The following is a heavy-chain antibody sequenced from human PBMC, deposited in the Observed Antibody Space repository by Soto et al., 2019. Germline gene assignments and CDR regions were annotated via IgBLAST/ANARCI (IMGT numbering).Heavy chain of an antibody. J-gene: IGHJ3*02. CDR2: IIPIFGTA. V-gene: IGHV1-69*13. D-gene: IGHD3-10*01. CDR1: GRTFSSYA. CDR3: ARHPWEYYYGSGRTAFDI. Sequence: SVKVSCKASGRTFSSYAISWVRQAPGQGLEWMGGIIPIFGTANYAQKFQGRVTITADESTSTAYMELSSLRSEDTAVYYCARHPWEYYYGSGRTAFDIWGQGTMVTVSS.